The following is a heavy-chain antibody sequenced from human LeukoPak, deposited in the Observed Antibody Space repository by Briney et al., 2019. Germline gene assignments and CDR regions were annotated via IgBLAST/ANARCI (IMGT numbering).Heavy chain of an antibody. CDR3: AKGFRHRSHPYYFDY. Sequence: GGSLRLSCAASGFTFSSYAMSWVRQAPGEGLEWVSAISGSGGSTYYADSVKGRFTISRDNSKNTLYLQMNSLRAEDTAVYYCAKGFRHRSHPYYFDYWGQGTLVTVSS. J-gene: IGHJ4*02. D-gene: IGHD2-15*01. CDR1: GFTFSSYA. V-gene: IGHV3-23*01. CDR2: ISGSGGST.